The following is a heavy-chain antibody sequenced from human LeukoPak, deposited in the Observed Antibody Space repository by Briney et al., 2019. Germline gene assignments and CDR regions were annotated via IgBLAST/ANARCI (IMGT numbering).Heavy chain of an antibody. J-gene: IGHJ4*02. Sequence: SETLSLTCTVSGGSVSSSDYYWGWLRQSPGTGLEWIGGTYYGGRTFYNPSLKSRVTLSVDTSKNQFSLNLASVTAADTAVYYCATIGHWFRSTDHWGQGTLVTVSS. CDR1: GGSVSSSDYY. CDR3: ATIGHWFRSTDH. D-gene: IGHD5/OR15-5a*01. CDR2: TYYGGRT. V-gene: IGHV4-39*01.